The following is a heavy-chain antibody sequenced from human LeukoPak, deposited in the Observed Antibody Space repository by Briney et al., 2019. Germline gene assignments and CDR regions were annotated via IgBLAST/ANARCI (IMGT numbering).Heavy chain of an antibody. Sequence: SETLSLTCTVSGGSISSYYWSWIRQPPGKGLEWIGYIYYSGSTNYNPSLKSRVTISVDTSKNQFSLKLSSVTAADTAVYYCARYTVVTRNFDYWGQGTLVTVSS. CDR2: IYYSGST. J-gene: IGHJ4*02. CDR1: GGSISSYY. D-gene: IGHD4-23*01. V-gene: IGHV4-59*01. CDR3: ARYTVVTRNFDY.